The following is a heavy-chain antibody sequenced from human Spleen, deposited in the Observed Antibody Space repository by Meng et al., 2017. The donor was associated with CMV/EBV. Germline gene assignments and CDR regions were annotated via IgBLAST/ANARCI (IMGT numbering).Heavy chain of an antibody. J-gene: IGHJ6*02. CDR1: GFTFSSYA. CDR2: ISYDGSNK. D-gene: IGHD2-21*02. Sequence: GESLKISCAASGFTFSSYAMHWVRQAPGKGLEWVAVISYDGSNKYYADSVKGRFTISRDNAKKTLSLQISTLRPEDTALYYCAKGGGERVTFDAMDVWGQGTTVTVSS. CDR3: AKGGGERVTFDAMDV. V-gene: IGHV3-30*04.